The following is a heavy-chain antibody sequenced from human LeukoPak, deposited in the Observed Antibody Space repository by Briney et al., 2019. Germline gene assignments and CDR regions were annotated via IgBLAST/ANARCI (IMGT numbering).Heavy chain of an antibody. CDR3: ARDRLGPSFSVSHFDL. CDR1: GFTFVDYG. D-gene: IGHD3-3*02. V-gene: IGHV3-20*04. J-gene: IGHJ4*02. Sequence: GSLRLSCATSGFTFVDYGLSWVRRAPGKGLEWLCAINYNGAITDYADSVKGRFTISRANAKNSLYLRMDSLRAEDTALYYCARDRLGPSFSVSHFDLWGQGTLVTVSS. CDR2: INYNGAIT.